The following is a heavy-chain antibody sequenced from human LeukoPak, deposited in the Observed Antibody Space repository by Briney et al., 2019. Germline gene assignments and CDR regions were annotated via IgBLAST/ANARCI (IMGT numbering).Heavy chain of an antibody. V-gene: IGHV3-74*01. CDR1: GFTFSRYG. Sequence: PGGSLRLSCAAAGFTFSRYGMHWVRHAPGKGLVWVSHVKTDGRTTHYADSVKGRFTISRDNSKNTLYLQMNSLIAEDTAVYYCAKSGYNRFDYWGQGTRVTVSS. D-gene: IGHD5-24*01. CDR2: VKTDGRTT. J-gene: IGHJ4*02. CDR3: AKSGYNRFDY.